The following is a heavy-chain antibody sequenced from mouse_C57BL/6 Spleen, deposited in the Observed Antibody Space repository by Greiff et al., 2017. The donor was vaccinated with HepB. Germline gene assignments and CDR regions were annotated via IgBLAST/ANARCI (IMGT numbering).Heavy chain of an antibody. V-gene: IGHV1-50*01. J-gene: IGHJ2*01. CDR2: IDPSDSYT. Sequence: VQLQHPGAELVKPGASVKLSCKASGYTFTSYWMQWVKQRPGQGLEWIGEIDPSDSYTNYNQKFKGKATLTVDTSSSTAYMQLSSLTSEDSAVYYCARGTAQAPFDYWGQGTTLTVSS. CDR1: GYTFTSYW. CDR3: ARGTAQAPFDY. D-gene: IGHD3-2*02.